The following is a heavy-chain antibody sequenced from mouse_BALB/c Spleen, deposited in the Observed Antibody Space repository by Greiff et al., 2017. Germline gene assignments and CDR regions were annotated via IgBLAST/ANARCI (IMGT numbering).Heavy chain of an antibody. V-gene: IGHV1-80*01. D-gene: IGHD2-4*01. CDR2: IYPGDGDT. J-gene: IGHJ3*01. CDR3: ANYDESWFAY. Sequence: VQLQQSGAELVRPGSSVKISCKASGYAFSSYWMNWVKQRPGQGLEWIGQIYPGDGDTNYNGKFKGKATLTADKSSSTAYMQLSSLTSEDSAVYFCANYDESWFAYWGQGTLVTVSA. CDR1: GYAFSSYW.